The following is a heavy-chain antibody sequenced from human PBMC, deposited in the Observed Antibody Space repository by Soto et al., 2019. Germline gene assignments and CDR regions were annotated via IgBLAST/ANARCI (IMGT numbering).Heavy chain of an antibody. D-gene: IGHD3-22*01. CDR1: GYTFTSYG. CDR3: ARPDEGGYSSNHHYYYALDV. V-gene: IGHV1-18*04. J-gene: IGHJ6*02. Sequence: VQLVQSGAEVKKPGASVKVSCQASGYTFTSYGIAWVRQAPGQDLEWMGWISAYNGDTNYAQRLQGRVTMTTDTSTSTVYMELKSLKSDDTAVYYCARPDEGGYSSNHHYYYALDVWGQGTTVTV. CDR2: ISAYNGDT.